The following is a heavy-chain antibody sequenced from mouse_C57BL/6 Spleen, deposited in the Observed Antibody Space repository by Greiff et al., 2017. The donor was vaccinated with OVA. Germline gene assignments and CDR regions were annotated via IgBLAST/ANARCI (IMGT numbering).Heavy chain of an antibody. CDR2: ISDGGSYT. CDR1: GFTFSSYA. Sequence: EVKLVESGGGLVKPGGSLKLSCAASGFTFSSYAMSWVRQTPEKRLEWVATISDGGSYTYYPDNVKGRFTISRDNAKNNLYLQMSHLKSEDTAMYYCARDRGTVVEGYAMDYWGQGTSVTVSS. V-gene: IGHV5-4*01. J-gene: IGHJ4*01. D-gene: IGHD1-1*01. CDR3: ARDRGTVVEGYAMDY.